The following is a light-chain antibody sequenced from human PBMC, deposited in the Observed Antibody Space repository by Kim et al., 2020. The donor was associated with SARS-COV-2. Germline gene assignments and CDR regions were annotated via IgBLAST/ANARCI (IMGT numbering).Light chain of an antibody. V-gene: IGKV1-39*01. Sequence: GDRVTITCRASESIDDYLNWYQQKPGEAPKLLINAAFSLQSGVPLRFSGSRSGTDFTLIISDLQPEDFATYYCQQSYTTLRTFGQGTKVDIK. CDR3: QQSYTTLRT. CDR2: AAF. J-gene: IGKJ1*01. CDR1: ESIDDY.